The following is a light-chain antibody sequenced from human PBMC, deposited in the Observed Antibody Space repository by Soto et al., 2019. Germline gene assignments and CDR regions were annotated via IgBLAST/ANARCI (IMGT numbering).Light chain of an antibody. CDR2: AAS. CDR1: QDISTY. J-gene: IGKJ1*01. CDR3: LQDFSYPRT. V-gene: IGKV1-12*01. Sequence: DIQMTQSPSSVSASVGDRVTITCRASQDISTYLAWYQQKPGKAPRLLIFAASSLQSGVPFRFSGSGSGTEFTLTISSLQPGDFATYYCLQDFSYPRTFGQGTKVDIK.